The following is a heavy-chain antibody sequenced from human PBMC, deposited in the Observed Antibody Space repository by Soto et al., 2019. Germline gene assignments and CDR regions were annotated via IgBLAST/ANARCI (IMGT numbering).Heavy chain of an antibody. Sequence: QVQLVQSGAEVKKPGSSVKVSCEASGGTFSGHAISWVRQAPGQGPEWMGGLIPLFGTTQHAQNFQNRLTITEDKSTRTAYMALTSLRFEDPAIDYCTRGPNWGYRCASWGQGTLVTVSS. CDR1: GGTFSGHA. V-gene: IGHV1-69*06. CDR2: LIPLFGTT. D-gene: IGHD7-27*01. CDR3: TRGPNWGYRCAS. J-gene: IGHJ4*02.